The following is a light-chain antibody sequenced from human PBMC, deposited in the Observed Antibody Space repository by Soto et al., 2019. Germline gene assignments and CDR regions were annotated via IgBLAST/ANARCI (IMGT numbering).Light chain of an antibody. CDR2: GAS. J-gene: IGKJ1*01. CDR3: QQYNTWPPWT. Sequence: EIVMTQSPATLSVSPGERATLSCRASQSVSSNLAWYQQKPGQAPRLLIYGASTRATGIPARFSGSGSGTEFTLTIYSLQSEDVAVYYCQQYNTWPPWTFGQGTKVDIK. CDR1: QSVSSN. V-gene: IGKV3-15*01.